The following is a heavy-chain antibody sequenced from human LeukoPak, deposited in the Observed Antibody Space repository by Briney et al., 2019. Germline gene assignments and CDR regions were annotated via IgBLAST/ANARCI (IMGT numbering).Heavy chain of an antibody. CDR2: TDTSGRYV. CDR1: GFTFSNYG. V-gene: IGHV3-21*06. CDR3: ARGRSITLLRGVAMSDGFDI. Sequence: PGGSLRLSCAASGFTFSNYGMNWVRQAPGKGLEWVSFTDTSGRYVYYGDSVEGRFTISRDNAKNLLFLQMNGLRAEDTALYYCARGRSITLLRGVAMSDGFDIWGQGAMVAVSS. D-gene: IGHD3-10*01. J-gene: IGHJ3*02.